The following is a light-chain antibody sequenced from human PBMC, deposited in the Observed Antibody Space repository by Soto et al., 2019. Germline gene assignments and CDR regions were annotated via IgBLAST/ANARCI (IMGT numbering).Light chain of an antibody. CDR1: QSISTN. Sequence: EIVMTQSPATLSVSPGERAILSCRASQSISTNLVWYQQKPAQAPRLLIYGATTRATGIPARFSGSGAGTEFTLTISSLQPEDCAVYYCQQFYAWPRTFGQGTRVEVK. CDR2: GAT. J-gene: IGKJ1*01. V-gene: IGKV3-15*01. CDR3: QQFYAWPRT.